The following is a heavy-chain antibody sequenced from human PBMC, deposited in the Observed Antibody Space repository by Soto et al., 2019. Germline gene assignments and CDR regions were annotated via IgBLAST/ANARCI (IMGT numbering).Heavy chain of an antibody. V-gene: IGHV3-7*01. CDR3: ARLRGYYYDSSGYYYFAY. D-gene: IGHD3-22*01. CDR2: IKQDGSEK. CDR1: GFTFSSYW. Sequence: GGSLRLSCAASGFTFSSYWMSWVRQAPGKGLEWVANIKQDGSEKYYVDSVKGRFTISRDNAKNSLYLQMNSLRAEDTAVYYCARLRGYYYDSSGYYYFAYWGQGTLVTVSS. J-gene: IGHJ4*02.